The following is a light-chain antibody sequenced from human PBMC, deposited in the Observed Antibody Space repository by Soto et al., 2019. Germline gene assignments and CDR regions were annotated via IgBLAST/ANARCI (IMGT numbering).Light chain of an antibody. V-gene: IGKV3-20*01. CDR1: QSVTTQ. CDR3: QQYGRSTRT. CDR2: GAS. J-gene: IGKJ1*01. Sequence: IVVTQAPRTLSMSAGERATLSCRASQSVTTQLAWYQQKPGQAPRLIIHGASSRDTGVPDRITGSGSGTDFTLSISRLEPEDFAAYYCQQYGRSTRTFGQGTKVDIK.